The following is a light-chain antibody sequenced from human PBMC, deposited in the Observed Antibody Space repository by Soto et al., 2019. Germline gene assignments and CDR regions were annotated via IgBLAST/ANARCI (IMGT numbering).Light chain of an antibody. CDR1: QTILYNSNNKNS. J-gene: IGKJ4*02. CDR2: WAS. Sequence: DIVLTQSPDSLAVSLGERATINCKSSQTILYNSNNKNSLAWYQLKPGQPPKLLIYWASIRESGVPDRFSGSGSETDFTLTISSRQAEDVAVYYCQEYYSPPPLTFGGGTKVEIK. CDR3: QEYYSPPPLT. V-gene: IGKV4-1*01.